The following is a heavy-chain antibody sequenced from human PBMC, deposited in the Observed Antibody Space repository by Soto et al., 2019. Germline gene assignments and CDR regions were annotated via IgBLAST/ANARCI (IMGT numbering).Heavy chain of an antibody. CDR1: GFPSSTYA. CDR2: ISESGHHT. CDR3: TKSDGCGSGACYTGTYYYFDV. J-gene: IGHJ2*01. D-gene: IGHD3-16*02. Sequence: PGGSLRLSCAASGFPSSTYALNWVRQAPGKGPEWVSTISESGHHTHYADSVKGRFTISRDKSKNTLSLQMNSLRVDDTAIYYCTKSDGCGSGACYTGTYYYFDVWGRGTLVTVSS. V-gene: IGHV3-23*01.